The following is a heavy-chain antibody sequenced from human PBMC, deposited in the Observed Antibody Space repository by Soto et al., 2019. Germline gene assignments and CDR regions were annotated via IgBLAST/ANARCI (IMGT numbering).Heavy chain of an antibody. CDR1: GGSISSGGYS. V-gene: IGHV4-30-2*01. CDR2: VHHTGST. D-gene: IGHD1-1*01. J-gene: IGHJ1*01. CDR3: ARGLWNDVFQY. Sequence: ILSLTCAVSGGSISSGGYSWTWIRQPPGKGLEWIGYVHHTGSTTYNPSLKTRVNISVDRPNNQFFLTLTSATAADSAIYYCARGLWNDVFQYWGRGILVTVSS.